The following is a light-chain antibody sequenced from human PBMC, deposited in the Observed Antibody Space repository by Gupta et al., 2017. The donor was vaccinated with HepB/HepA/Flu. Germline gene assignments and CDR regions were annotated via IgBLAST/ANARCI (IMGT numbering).Light chain of an antibody. CDR3: RQSYSAPLT. V-gene: IGKV1-39*01. CDR2: GAS. CDR1: QGISDY. Sequence: DIQMTPSPSSLSASVGDRVTITCRASQGISDYLNWYQQKTGKAPKLLIYGASSLRSGFPSRFSSSGSWTAFTLIISSMLSADYASVYCRQSYSAPLTFGGGTKVEIK. J-gene: IGKJ4*01.